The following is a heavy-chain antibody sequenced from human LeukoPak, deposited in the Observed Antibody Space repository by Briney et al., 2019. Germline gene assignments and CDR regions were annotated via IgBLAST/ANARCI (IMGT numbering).Heavy chain of an antibody. V-gene: IGHV4-39*07. CDR3: ARIVGATHDAFDI. CDR1: GGSISSSSYY. D-gene: IGHD1-26*01. J-gene: IGHJ3*02. CDR2: IYYSGST. Sequence: SETLSLTCTVSGGSISSSSYYWGWIRQPPGKGLEWIGSIYYSGSTYYNPSLKSRVTISVDTSKNQFSLKLSSVTAADTAVYYCARIVGATHDAFDIWGQGTMVTVSS.